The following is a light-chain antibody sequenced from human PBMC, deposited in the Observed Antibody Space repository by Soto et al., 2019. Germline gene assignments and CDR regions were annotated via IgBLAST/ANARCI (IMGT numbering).Light chain of an antibody. CDR3: SSYTSTNTHYV. Sequence: QSALTQPASVSGSPGQSITISCTGTSSDVGGYNYVSWYQLHPGIAPKLMFYEVSNRPSGASNLFSGSKSGTTASLTISGLQDDDEDAYYCSSYTSTNTHYVFGTGTKLTVL. CDR2: EVS. V-gene: IGLV2-14*01. J-gene: IGLJ1*01. CDR1: SSDVGGYNY.